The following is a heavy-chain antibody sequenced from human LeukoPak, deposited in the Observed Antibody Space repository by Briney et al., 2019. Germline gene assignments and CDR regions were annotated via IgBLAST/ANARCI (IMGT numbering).Heavy chain of an antibody. J-gene: IGHJ4*02. CDR3: ARDFPNPMIVPDDPGD. CDR2: IIPILGIA. D-gene: IGHD3-22*01. Sequence: GASVKVSCKASGGTFSSYAISWVRQAPGQGLEWMGRIIPILGIANYVQKFQGRVTITADKSTSTAYMELSSLRSEDTAVYYCARDFPNPMIVPDDPGDWGQGTLVTVSS. CDR1: GGTFSSYA. V-gene: IGHV1-69*04.